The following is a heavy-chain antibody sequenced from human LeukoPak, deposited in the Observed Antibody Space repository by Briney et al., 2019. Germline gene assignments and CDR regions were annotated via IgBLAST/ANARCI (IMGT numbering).Heavy chain of an antibody. CDR2: IYYSGST. D-gene: IGHD5-18*01. Sequence: PSETLSLTCTVSGGSISSSSYYWGWLRQPPGKGLEWIGSIYYSGSTYYNLSLKSRVTISVDTSKNQFSLKLSSVTAADTAVYYCARKLRGYSYGPYYFDYWGQGTLVTVSS. J-gene: IGHJ4*02. CDR3: ARKLRGYSYGPYYFDY. CDR1: GGSISSSSYY. V-gene: IGHV4-39*01.